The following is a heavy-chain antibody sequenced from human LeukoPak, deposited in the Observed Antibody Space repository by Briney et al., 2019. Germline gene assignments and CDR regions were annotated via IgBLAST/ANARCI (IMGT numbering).Heavy chain of an antibody. Sequence: GGSLRLSCAASGFTFSSYWMSWVRQAPGKGLEWVANIKQDGSEKYYVDSVKGRFTISRGNAKNSLYLQMNSLRAEDTAVYYCARDISSGWYTWFDPWGQGTLVTVSS. CDR1: GFTFSSYW. D-gene: IGHD6-19*01. V-gene: IGHV3-7*01. J-gene: IGHJ5*02. CDR2: IKQDGSEK. CDR3: ARDISSGWYTWFDP.